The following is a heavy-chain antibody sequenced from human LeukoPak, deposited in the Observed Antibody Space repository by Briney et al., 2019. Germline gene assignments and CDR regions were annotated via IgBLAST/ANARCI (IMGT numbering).Heavy chain of an antibody. CDR1: GFSLTTSGTC. Sequence: SGPTLVNPTQTLTLTCTFSGFSLTTSGTCVTWIRQPPGKALEWLARIDWDDDKFYSTSLKTRLTISKDTSKNQVVLTMTNMDPVDTATYYCARILPGYSSSWYFDYWGQGTLVTVSS. CDR2: IDWDDDK. CDR3: ARILPGYSSSWYFDY. V-gene: IGHV2-70*17. J-gene: IGHJ4*02. D-gene: IGHD6-13*01.